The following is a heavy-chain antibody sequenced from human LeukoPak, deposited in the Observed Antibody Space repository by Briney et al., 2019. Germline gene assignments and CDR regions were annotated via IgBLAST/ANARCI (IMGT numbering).Heavy chain of an antibody. CDR1: GFTFSSYS. J-gene: IGHJ4*02. CDR3: ARDLSGVTRYTFGRGIDY. Sequence: PGGSLRLSCAASGFTFSSYSMMWVRQAPGKGLEWVANIQKDGSEKYYVDSVKGRFTISRDNAKTSLYLQMNSLRAEDTAVYYCARDLSGVTRYTFGRGIDYWGQGTLVTVSS. D-gene: IGHD5-18*01. V-gene: IGHV3-7*01. CDR2: IQKDGSEK.